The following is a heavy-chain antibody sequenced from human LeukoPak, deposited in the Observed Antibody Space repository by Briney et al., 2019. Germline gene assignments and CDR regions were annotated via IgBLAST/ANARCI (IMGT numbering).Heavy chain of an antibody. J-gene: IGHJ4*02. Sequence: GGSLRLSCAASGFSFRGNAMHWVRQAPGKGLEWLAIIWYDGSNEYYADSVKGRFTISRDNPKNTLYLQMNSLRAEDTALYSCARGGISARPDYWGQGTLVTVSS. CDR3: ARGGISARPDY. CDR1: GFSFRGNA. V-gene: IGHV3-33*01. CDR2: IWYDGSNE. D-gene: IGHD6-6*01.